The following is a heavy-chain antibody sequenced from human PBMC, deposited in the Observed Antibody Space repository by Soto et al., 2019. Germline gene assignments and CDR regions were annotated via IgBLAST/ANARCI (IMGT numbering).Heavy chain of an antibody. V-gene: IGHV1-3*01. Sequence: ASVKVSCKDSGYTFTSYAMHWVRQAPGQRLEWMGWINAGNGNTKYSQKFQGRVTITRDTSASTAYMELSSLRSEDTAVYYCASTPQTSPPFGELLFYWGQGTLVTVSS. CDR2: INAGNGNT. D-gene: IGHD3-10*01. CDR1: GYTFTSYA. CDR3: ASTPQTSPPFGELLFY. J-gene: IGHJ4*02.